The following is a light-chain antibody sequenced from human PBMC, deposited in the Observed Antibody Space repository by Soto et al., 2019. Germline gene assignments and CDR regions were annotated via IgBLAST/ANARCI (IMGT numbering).Light chain of an antibody. CDR3: QQYTKWPLT. CDR1: QSVYSN. V-gene: IGKV3-15*01. CDR2: HAS. Sequence: EIVMTQSPAILSVSPGERATLSCRASQSVYSNLAWYQQKPGQAPRLLIYHASTRATGIPARFSGGGSGTEFPLTISSLQSEDFAVYYCQQYTKWPLTFGGGTKVEIK. J-gene: IGKJ4*01.